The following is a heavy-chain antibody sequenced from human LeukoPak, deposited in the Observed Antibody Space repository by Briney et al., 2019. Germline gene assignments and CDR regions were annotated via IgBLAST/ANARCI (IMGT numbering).Heavy chain of an antibody. J-gene: IGHJ4*02. V-gene: IGHV3-23*01. D-gene: IGHD3-22*01. Sequence: GGSLRLSCAASGFTFSSYATSWVRQAPGKGLEWVSAISGSGGSTYYADSVKGRFTISRDNSKNTLYLQMNSLRAEDTAVYYCAKADLSGYYSLFDYWGQGTLVTVSS. CDR1: GFTFSSYA. CDR2: ISGSGGST. CDR3: AKADLSGYYSLFDY.